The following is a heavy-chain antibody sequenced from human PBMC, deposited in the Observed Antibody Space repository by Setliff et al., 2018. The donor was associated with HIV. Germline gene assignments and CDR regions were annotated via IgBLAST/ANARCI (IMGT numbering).Heavy chain of an antibody. J-gene: IGHJ3*01. V-gene: IGHV1-2*06. D-gene: IGHD2-8*02. CDR3: ARQDHSSVNTGSLYAFDV. CDR1: GYTFTAYY. CDR2: IEPSSGGT. Sequence: ASVKVSCKASGYTFTAYYIHWVRQAPGHELQLMGRIEPSSGGTNYIQRFQGRVTITRDTSIYTVYMELTGLTSDDTAVYYCARQDHSSVNTGSLYAFDVWGQGTMVTVSS.